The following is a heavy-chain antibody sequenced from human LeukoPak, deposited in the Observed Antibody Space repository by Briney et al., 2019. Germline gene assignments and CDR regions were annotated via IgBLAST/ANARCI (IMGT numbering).Heavy chain of an antibody. J-gene: IGHJ4*02. V-gene: IGHV6-1*01. D-gene: IGHD1-7*01. CDR2: TYYKSQWYT. CDR3: ARVTTTTLSY. Sequence: SQTLSLTCAISGDNVSSNSAAWNWIRQSPSRGLEWLGRTYYKSQWYTDYAVSVKSRITINPDTSKNQFSLHLNSVTPEDTAVYYCARVTTTTLSYWGQGTLVTVSS. CDR1: GDNVSSNSAA.